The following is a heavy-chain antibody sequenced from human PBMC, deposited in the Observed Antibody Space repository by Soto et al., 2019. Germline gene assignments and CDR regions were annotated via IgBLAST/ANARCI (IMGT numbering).Heavy chain of an antibody. CDR3: ARHRVKPLYSSSWYPYYYYYYGMDV. J-gene: IGHJ6*02. CDR1: GGSFSGYY. V-gene: IGHV4-34*01. D-gene: IGHD6-13*01. CDR2: INHSGST. Sequence: SETLSLTCAVYGGSFSGYYCIWVRHPPFKRLEWIGEINHSGSTNYNPSLKSRVTISVDTSKNQFSLKLSSVTAADTAVYYCARHRVKPLYSSSWYPYYYYYYGMDVWGQGTTVTVSS.